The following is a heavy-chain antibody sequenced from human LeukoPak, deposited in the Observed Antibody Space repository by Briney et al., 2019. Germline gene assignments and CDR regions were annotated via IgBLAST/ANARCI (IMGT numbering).Heavy chain of an antibody. V-gene: IGHV5-51*01. CDR3: GRHLHGDLYFDY. CDR1: GYSFTTYW. D-gene: IGHD4-17*01. J-gene: IGHJ4*02. Sequence: GESLKISCKGSGYSFTTYWIGWVRQMPGKGLEWMGIIYPGDPDTRYGPSFQGQVTISADKSISTAYLQWSSLTASDTAMYYCGRHLHGDLYFDYWGQGTLVTVSS. CDR2: IYPGDPDT.